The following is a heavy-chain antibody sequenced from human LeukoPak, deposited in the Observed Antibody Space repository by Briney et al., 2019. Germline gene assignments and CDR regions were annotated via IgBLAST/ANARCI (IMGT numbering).Heavy chain of an antibody. J-gene: IGHJ3*02. CDR1: GFTFSTYS. Sequence: GGSLRLSCAGSGFTFSTYSMHWVRQAPGKGLEWVAVISYDGSNKYYADSVKGRFTISRDNSKNTLYLQMNSLRAEDTAVYYCAKAFGGSFDAFDIWGQGTMVTVSS. V-gene: IGHV3-30*18. CDR2: ISYDGSNK. D-gene: IGHD2-15*01. CDR3: AKAFGGSFDAFDI.